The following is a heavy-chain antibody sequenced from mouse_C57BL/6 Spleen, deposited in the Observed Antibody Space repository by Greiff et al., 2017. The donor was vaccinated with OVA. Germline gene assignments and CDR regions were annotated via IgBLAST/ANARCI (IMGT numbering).Heavy chain of an antibody. CDR1: GYAFSSSW. D-gene: IGHD1-1*01. V-gene: IGHV1-82*01. CDR2: IYPGDGDT. Sequence: VKLVESGPELVKPGASVKISCKASGYAFSSSWMNWVKQRPGKGLEWIGRIYPGDGDTNYNGKFKGKATLTADKSSSTAYMQLSSLTSEDSAVYFCARGITTVVDFDYWGQGTTLTVSS. J-gene: IGHJ2*01. CDR3: ARGITTVVDFDY.